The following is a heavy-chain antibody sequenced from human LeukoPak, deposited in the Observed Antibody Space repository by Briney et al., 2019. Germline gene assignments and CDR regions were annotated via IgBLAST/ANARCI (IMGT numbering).Heavy chain of an antibody. CDR3: ARGGRAITFGGVIALAFDY. J-gene: IGHJ4*02. Sequence: ASVKVSCKPSGYTFTSYGISGVRQAPGQGLEWMGWISAYNGNTNYAQKLQGSVTMTTDTTTSTAYMELRSLRSDDTAVYYCARGGRAITFGGVIALAFDYWGQGTLVTVSS. V-gene: IGHV1-18*01. D-gene: IGHD3-16*02. CDR1: GYTFTSYG. CDR2: ISAYNGNT.